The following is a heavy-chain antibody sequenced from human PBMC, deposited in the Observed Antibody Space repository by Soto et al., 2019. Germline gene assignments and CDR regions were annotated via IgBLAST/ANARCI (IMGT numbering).Heavy chain of an antibody. J-gene: IGHJ5*02. V-gene: IGHV1-8*01. CDR3: ARDYAYYDFWSGYSRDNWFDP. CDR1: GYTFTSSD. Sequence: GASVKVSCKASGYTFTSSDINWVRQATGQGLEWMGWMNPNSGNTGYAQKFQGRVTMTRNTSISTAYMELSSLRSEDTAVYYCARDYAYYDFWSGYSRDNWFDPWGQGTLVTVSS. CDR2: MNPNSGNT. D-gene: IGHD3-3*01.